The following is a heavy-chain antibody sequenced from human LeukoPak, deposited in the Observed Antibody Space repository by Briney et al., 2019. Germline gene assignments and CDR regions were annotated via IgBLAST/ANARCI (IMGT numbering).Heavy chain of an antibody. D-gene: IGHD4-17*01. CDR1: GYTFTSYG. V-gene: IGHV1-18*01. Sequence: ASVKVSCKASGYTFTSYGINWVRQAPGQGLEWMGWISPYNGNTEYAEKIQRRVTITTDTSTSTAYMELRSLSSDDTAVYYGARDQRGYGDSSGASKWIDPWGQGTLVTVSS. CDR3: ARDQRGYGDSSGASKWIDP. CDR2: ISPYNGNT. J-gene: IGHJ5*02.